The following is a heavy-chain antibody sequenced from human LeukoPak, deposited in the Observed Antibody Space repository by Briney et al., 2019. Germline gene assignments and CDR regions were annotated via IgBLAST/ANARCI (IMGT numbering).Heavy chain of an antibody. D-gene: IGHD5-12*01. CDR2: IYYSGST. Sequence: AETLSLTCTVSGGSISSSSYYWGWIRPPPGKGLEWIGSIYYSGSTYYHPSLKSRVTISVDTSKNQFSLKLSSVTAADTAVYYCARGRRGYLYWGQGTLVTVSS. V-gene: IGHV4-39*07. CDR3: ARGRRGYLY. CDR1: GGSISSSSYY. J-gene: IGHJ4*02.